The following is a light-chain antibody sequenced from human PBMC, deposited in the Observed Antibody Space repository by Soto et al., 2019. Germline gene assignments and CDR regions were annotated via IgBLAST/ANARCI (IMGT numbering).Light chain of an antibody. J-gene: IGLJ2*01. Sequence: QSALTQPASVSGSPGQSITLSCTGTSSDIGGYDYVSWYQRHPGKAPKLIIYDVNNRPSGVSNRFSGCKSGNTASLTISGLQAEDEADYYCTSYASGSSHVVFGGGTKLTVL. V-gene: IGLV2-14*01. CDR2: DVN. CDR3: TSYASGSSHVV. CDR1: SSDIGGYDY.